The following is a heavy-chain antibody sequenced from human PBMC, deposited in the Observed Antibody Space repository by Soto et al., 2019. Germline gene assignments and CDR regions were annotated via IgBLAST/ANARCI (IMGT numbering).Heavy chain of an antibody. V-gene: IGHV3-48*01. Sequence: GSLRLSCAASGFTFSSYSMNWVRQAPGKGLEWFSYISSSSSTIYYADSVKGRFTISRDNAKNSLYLQMNSLRAEDTAVYYCSTHIRGYSYGYYYYYGMDVWGQGTTVTVSS. J-gene: IGHJ6*02. CDR2: ISSSSSTI. D-gene: IGHD5-18*01. CDR1: GFTFSSYS. CDR3: STHIRGYSYGYYYYYGMDV.